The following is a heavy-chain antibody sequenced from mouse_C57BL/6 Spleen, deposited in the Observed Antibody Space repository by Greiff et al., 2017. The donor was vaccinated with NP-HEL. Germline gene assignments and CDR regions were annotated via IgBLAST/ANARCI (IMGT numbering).Heavy chain of an antibody. CDR1: GYTFTSYW. D-gene: IGHD1-1*01. CDR2: INPSNGGT. Sequence: VQLKQPGTELVKPGASVKLSCKASGYTFTSYWMHWVKQRPGQGLEWIGNINPSNGGTNYNEKFKSKATLTVDKSSSTAYMQLSSLTSEDSAVYIGARGGYYYGSSYWYFDVWGTGTTSTVSS. J-gene: IGHJ1*03. V-gene: IGHV1-53*01. CDR3: ARGGYYYGSSYWYFDV.